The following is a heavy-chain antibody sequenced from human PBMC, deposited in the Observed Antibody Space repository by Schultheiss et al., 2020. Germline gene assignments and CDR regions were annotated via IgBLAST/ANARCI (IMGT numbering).Heavy chain of an antibody. J-gene: IGHJ3*02. D-gene: IGHD3-3*01. CDR1: GDSITTYY. CDR2: IYHSGST. Sequence: SETLSLTCSVSGDSITTYYWSWIRQPPGKGLEWIGEIYHSGSTNYNPSLKSRVTISVDKSKNQFSLKLSSVTAADTAVYYCARLRITIFGVVTHDAFDIWGQGTMVTVSS. V-gene: IGHV4-59*12. CDR3: ARLRITIFGVVTHDAFDI.